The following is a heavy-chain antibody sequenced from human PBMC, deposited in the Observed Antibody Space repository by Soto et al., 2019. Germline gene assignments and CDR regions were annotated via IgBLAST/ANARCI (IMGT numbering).Heavy chain of an antibody. CDR2: ISYGGGTT. V-gene: IGHV3-23*01. Sequence: GGSLRLSCVASGFTFSTYAMSWVRQAPGKGLEWVSAISYGGGTTYYADSVKGRFTISRDNSKNTLYLQMNSLRAEDTAVYYYAKNPGYYYDSTGYHFDYWGQGTLVTVSS. D-gene: IGHD3-22*01. CDR3: AKNPGYYYDSTGYHFDY. CDR1: GFTFSTYA. J-gene: IGHJ4*02.